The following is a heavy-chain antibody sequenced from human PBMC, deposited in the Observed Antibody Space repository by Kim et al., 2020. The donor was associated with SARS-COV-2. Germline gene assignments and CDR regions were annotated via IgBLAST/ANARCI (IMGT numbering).Heavy chain of an antibody. Sequence: GGSLRLSCAASGFTFSDYYMSWIRQAPGKGLEWVSYISSSSSYTNYADSLKGRFTISRDNAKNSLYLQMTSLIAEDTSVYYCARCGYDYVWGSYRDYYY. D-gene: IGHD3-16*02. J-gene: IGHJ6*01. CDR3: ARCGYDYVWGSYRDYYY. V-gene: IGHV3-11*03. CDR1: GFTFSDYY. CDR2: ISSSSSYT.